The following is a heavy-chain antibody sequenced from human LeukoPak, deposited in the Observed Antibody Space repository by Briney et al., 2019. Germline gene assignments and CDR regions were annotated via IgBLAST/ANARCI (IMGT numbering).Heavy chain of an antibody. Sequence: ASVKVSCKASGYTFTGYYMHWVRQAPGQGLEWMGWINPNSGGTNYAQEFQGRVTMTRDTSISTAYMELSRLRSDDTAVYYCARVAIFGVVTPNWFDPWGQGTLVTVSS. CDR2: INPNSGGT. D-gene: IGHD3-3*01. CDR1: GYTFTGYY. CDR3: ARVAIFGVVTPNWFDP. J-gene: IGHJ5*02. V-gene: IGHV1-2*02.